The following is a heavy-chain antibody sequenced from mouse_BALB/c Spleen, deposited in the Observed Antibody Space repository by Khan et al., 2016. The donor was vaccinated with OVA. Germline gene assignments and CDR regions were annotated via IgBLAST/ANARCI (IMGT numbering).Heavy chain of an antibody. CDR3: ARRGLYCIFAY. CDR1: GYTFTTYW. D-gene: IGHD2-12*01. V-gene: IGHV1-7*01. Sequence: VQLQESGAELAKPGASVKMSCKASGYTFTTYWMHWVKQRPGQGLEWIGYIDPSTGYTEYNQKFKDKATLTTDKSSSTAYMQLSSLTSEDSAVXYCARRGLYCIFAYWGQGTLVTVSA. J-gene: IGHJ3*01. CDR2: IDPSTGYT.